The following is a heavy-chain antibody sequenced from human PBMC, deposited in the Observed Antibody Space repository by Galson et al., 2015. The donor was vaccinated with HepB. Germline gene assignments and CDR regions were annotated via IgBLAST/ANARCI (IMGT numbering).Heavy chain of an antibody. V-gene: IGHV1-46*01. J-gene: IGHJ4*02. CDR2: INPSGGNT. CDR1: GYTFTSYY. Sequence: SVKVSCKASGYTFTSYYIHWVRQAPGQGLEWMGIINPSGGNTSYAQKFQGRVTMTRDTSTSTAYMELSSLRSEDTAVYYCARQPRRDDSPALNYFDYWGQGTVVAVSS. CDR3: ARQPRRDDSPALNYFDY. D-gene: IGHD3-22*01.